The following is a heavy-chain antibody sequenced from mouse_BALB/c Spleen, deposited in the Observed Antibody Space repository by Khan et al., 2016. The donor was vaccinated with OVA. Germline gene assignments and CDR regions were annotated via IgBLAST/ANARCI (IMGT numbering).Heavy chain of an antibody. V-gene: IGHV5-6*01. J-gene: IGHJ3*01. CDR2: LSSDGDYT. Sequence: EVVLVVSGGDLVKSGGSLKLSCAASGFTFSPYSMSWVRQTPDKRLEWVATLSSDGDYTYYPDSVKGRFNISRDNAKNTLYLQMSTLKTDDTAMYYCATHLTGSFAYWGQGTLVTVSA. CDR1: GFTFSPYS. D-gene: IGHD4-1*01. CDR3: ATHLTGSFAY.